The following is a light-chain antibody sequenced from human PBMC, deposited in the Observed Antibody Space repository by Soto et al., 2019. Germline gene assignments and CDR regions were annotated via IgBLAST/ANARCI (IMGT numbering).Light chain of an antibody. V-gene: IGKV1-5*01. CDR1: QSISSW. CDR3: QQYNSWWT. Sequence: DIQMTQSPSTLSASVGDRVTITCRASQSISSWLAWYQQKPGKDPKLLIYDASSLESGVPSRFSGSGSGTEFTLTISSLQPDDFATYYCQQYNSWWTFGQGTKVEIK. CDR2: DAS. J-gene: IGKJ1*01.